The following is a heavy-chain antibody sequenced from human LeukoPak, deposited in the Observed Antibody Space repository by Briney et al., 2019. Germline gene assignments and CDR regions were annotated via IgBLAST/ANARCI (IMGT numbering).Heavy chain of an antibody. CDR3: ARGLQPGRRELDY. D-gene: IGHD3-16*01. CDR1: GGTFSSYA. J-gene: IGHJ4*02. Sequence: ASVKVSCKASGGTFSSYAISWVRQAPRQGLEWMGRIIPIFGTANYAQKFQGRVTITTDESTSTAYMELSSLRSEDTAVYYCARGLQPGRRELDYWGQGTLVTVSS. V-gene: IGHV1-69*05. CDR2: IIPIFGTA.